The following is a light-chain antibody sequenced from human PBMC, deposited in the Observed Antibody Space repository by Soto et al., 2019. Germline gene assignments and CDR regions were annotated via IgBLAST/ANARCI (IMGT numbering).Light chain of an antibody. CDR1: HRVSSY. J-gene: IGKJ4*01. CDR2: GAS. Sequence: EIVMTQSPATLSVSPGERATLSCRASHRVSSYLAWYQQKPGQAPRLLIYGASTRAPGIPARFSGSGSGTESTLTISSLQSEDFAGYYCQQYNNWPLTFGAGTKVEIK. CDR3: QQYNNWPLT. V-gene: IGKV3-15*01.